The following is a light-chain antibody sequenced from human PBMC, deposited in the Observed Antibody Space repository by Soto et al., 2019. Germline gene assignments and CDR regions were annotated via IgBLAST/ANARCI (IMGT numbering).Light chain of an antibody. Sequence: EIVLTQSPATPSLSPGERAPLPCRASQSVSSYLAWYQQKPGQAPRLLIYDASNRATGIPARFSGSGSGTDFTLTISSLEPEDFAVYYCQQRSNWPPFTFGQGTRLEIK. CDR1: QSVSSY. J-gene: IGKJ5*01. V-gene: IGKV3-11*01. CDR3: QQRSNWPPFT. CDR2: DAS.